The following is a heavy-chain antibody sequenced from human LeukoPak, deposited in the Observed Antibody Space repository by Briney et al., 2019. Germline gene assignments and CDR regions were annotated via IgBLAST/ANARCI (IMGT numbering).Heavy chain of an antibody. J-gene: IGHJ6*03. D-gene: IGHD2-2*01. CDR2: IYTSGST. V-gene: IGHV4-4*09. CDR3: ARRAYLRYCSSTSCFYYYMDV. CDR1: GGSISSYY. Sequence: SETLSLTCTVSGGSISSYYWSWIRQPPGKGLEWIGYIYTSGSTNYNPSLKSRVTISVDTSKNQFSLKLSSVTAADTAVYYCARRAYLRYCSSTSCFYYYMDVWGKGTTVTVSS.